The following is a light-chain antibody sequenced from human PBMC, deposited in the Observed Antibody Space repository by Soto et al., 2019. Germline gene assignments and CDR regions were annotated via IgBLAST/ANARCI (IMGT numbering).Light chain of an antibody. CDR1: SSNIGAGYD. CDR3: QSYDRSLSGSRV. CDR2: DNT. Sequence: QSVLTQPPSVSGAPGQRVTISCTGSSSNIGAGYDVHWYQQLPGTAPKLLIYDNTNRPSGVPDRFSGSKSGTSASLAITGLQAEDEADYYCQSYDRSLSGSRVFGTGTKRTVL. V-gene: IGLV1-40*01. J-gene: IGLJ1*01.